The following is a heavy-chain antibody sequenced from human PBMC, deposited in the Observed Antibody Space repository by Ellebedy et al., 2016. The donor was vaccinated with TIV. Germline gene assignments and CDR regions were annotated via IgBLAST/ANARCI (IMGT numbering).Heavy chain of an antibody. CDR3: ATDGSYGDYLSPTHAFVI. Sequence: GGSLRLSCAASGFTFNGYWMSWVRQAPGKGLEWVANIKQDGSEKYYVDSVKGRFTISRDNAKNSLYLHLNSLRAEDTAMYYCATDGSYGDYLSPTHAFVIWGQGTMVTVSS. D-gene: IGHD4-17*01. J-gene: IGHJ3*02. V-gene: IGHV3-7*01. CDR1: GFTFNGYW. CDR2: IKQDGSEK.